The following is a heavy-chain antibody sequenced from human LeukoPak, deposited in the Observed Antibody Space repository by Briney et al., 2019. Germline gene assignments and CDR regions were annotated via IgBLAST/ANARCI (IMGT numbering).Heavy chain of an antibody. CDR1: GFTFSDYY. D-gene: IGHD5-18*01. V-gene: IGHV3-11*06. Sequence: NPGGSLRLSCAASGFTFSDYYMSWIRQAPGKVLEWVSSISSSSSYIYYADSVKGRFTISRDNAKNSLYLQMNSLRAEDTAVYYCARFQAMVDFDYWGQGTLVTVSS. CDR2: ISSSSSYI. CDR3: ARFQAMVDFDY. J-gene: IGHJ4*02.